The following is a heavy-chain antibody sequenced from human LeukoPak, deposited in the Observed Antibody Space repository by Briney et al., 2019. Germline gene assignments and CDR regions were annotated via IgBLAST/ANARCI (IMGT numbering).Heavy chain of an antibody. CDR1: GGSFSGYY. V-gene: IGHV4-34*01. D-gene: IGHD3-22*01. Sequence: PSETLSLTCALYGGSFSGYYWTWIRQPPGKGLEWLGEIHYSGSSNHNPSLKSRLAMSIDKSKNQFSLTLASVTAADTAAYYCARQYYYDGSGSFYWGQGTLVTVSS. CDR3: ARQYYYDGSGSFY. J-gene: IGHJ4*02. CDR2: IHYSGSS.